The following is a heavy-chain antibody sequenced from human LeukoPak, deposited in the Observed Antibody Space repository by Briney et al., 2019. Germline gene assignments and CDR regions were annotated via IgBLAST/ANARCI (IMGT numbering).Heavy chain of an antibody. CDR1: GFTFSSYS. CDR3: ASRMATTPL. Sequence: PGGSLRLSCAASGFTFSSYSINWVRQAPGKGLEWVSYISSSSSTIYYADSVKGRFTISRDNAKNSLHLQMNSLRAEDTAVYYCASRMATTPLWGQGPLVTVSS. J-gene: IGHJ4*02. V-gene: IGHV3-48*01. CDR2: ISSSSSTI. D-gene: IGHD5-24*01.